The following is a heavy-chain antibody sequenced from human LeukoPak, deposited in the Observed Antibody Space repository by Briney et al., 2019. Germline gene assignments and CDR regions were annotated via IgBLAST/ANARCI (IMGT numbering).Heavy chain of an antibody. CDR3: ARDKKYYYYYYGMDV. Sequence: PSETLSLTCAVYGGSFSGYYWSWIRQPPGKGLEWIGEINHSGSTNYNPSLKSRVTISVDTSKNQFSLKLSSVTAADTAVYYCARDKKYYYYYYGMDVWGKGTTVTVSS. CDR1: GGSFSGYY. V-gene: IGHV4-34*01. J-gene: IGHJ6*04. CDR2: INHSGST.